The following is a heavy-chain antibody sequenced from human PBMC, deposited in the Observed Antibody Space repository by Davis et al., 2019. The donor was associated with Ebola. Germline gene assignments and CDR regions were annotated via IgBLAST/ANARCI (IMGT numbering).Heavy chain of an antibody. J-gene: IGHJ4*02. V-gene: IGHV4-34*01. D-gene: IGHD4-17*01. CDR3: ARYADYGDYGLDY. CDR2: INHSGST. Sequence: GSLRLSCAVYGGSFSGYYWSWIRQPPGKGLEWIGEINHSGSTNYNPSLKSRVTISVDTSKNQFSLKLSSVTAADTAVYYCARYADYGDYGLDYWGQGTLVTVSS. CDR1: GGSFSGYY.